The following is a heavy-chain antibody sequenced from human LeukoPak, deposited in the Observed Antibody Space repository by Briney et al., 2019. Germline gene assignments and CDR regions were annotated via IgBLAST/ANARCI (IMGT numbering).Heavy chain of an antibody. CDR2: ISSSSSTI. Sequence: GGSLRLSCAASGFTFSSYSMNWVRQAPGKGLEWVSYISSSSSTIYYADSVKGRFTISRDNAKNSLYLQMNSLRAEDTAVYYCARDMSGESVMFDPWGQGTLVTVSS. V-gene: IGHV3-48*01. CDR1: GFTFSSYS. J-gene: IGHJ5*02. D-gene: IGHD3-10*02. CDR3: ARDMSGESVMFDP.